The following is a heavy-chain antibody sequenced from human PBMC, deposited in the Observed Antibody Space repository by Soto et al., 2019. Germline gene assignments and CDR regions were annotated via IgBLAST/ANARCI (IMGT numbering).Heavy chain of an antibody. CDR1: GFSFTTYA. CDR3: VKXGMAGSGSSYNKCYYDY. J-gene: IGHJ4*02. CDR2: ISGSGRST. Sequence: GGSLRLSCAASGFSFTTYAMSWVRQAPGKGLEWVSAISGSGRSTYYAESVKGRFTISRDNSKNTLYLHMSSLRAEDRAVYYCVKXGMAGSGSSYNKCYYDYWGQGTLVTVSS. D-gene: IGHD3-10*01. V-gene: IGHV3-23*01.